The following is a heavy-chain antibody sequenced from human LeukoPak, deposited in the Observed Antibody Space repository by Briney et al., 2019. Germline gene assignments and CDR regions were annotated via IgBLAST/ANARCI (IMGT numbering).Heavy chain of an antibody. CDR1: GGSISSRSYY. V-gene: IGHV4-39*01. D-gene: IGHD3-10*01. CDR3: ARRGGYYNENFDY. J-gene: IGHJ4*02. Sequence: SETLSLTCTVSGGSISSRSYYWGWIRQPPGKGLEWIGSIYSSGSTYYNPSLKSRVTISVDTSKNQFSLKLSSVTAADTAVYYCARRGGYYNENFDYWGQGTLVTVSS. CDR2: IYSSGST.